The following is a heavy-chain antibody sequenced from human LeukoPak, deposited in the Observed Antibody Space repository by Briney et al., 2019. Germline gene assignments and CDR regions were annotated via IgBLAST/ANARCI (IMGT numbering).Heavy chain of an antibody. V-gene: IGHV3-21*01. CDR1: GFTFSSYS. J-gene: IGHJ6*03. D-gene: IGHD3-3*01. Sequence: PGGSLRLSCAASGFTFSSYSMNWVRQAPGKGLEWVSSISSSSSYIYYAGSVKGRFTISRDNAKNSLYLQMNSLRAEDTAVYYCAREGFLEWLLYRYYYYYYMDVWGKGTTVTVSS. CDR3: AREGFLEWLLYRYYYYYYMDV. CDR2: ISSSSSYI.